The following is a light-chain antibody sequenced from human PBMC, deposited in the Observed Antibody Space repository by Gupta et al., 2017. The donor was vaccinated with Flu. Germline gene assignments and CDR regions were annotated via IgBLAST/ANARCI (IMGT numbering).Light chain of an antibody. V-gene: IGKV1-12*01. Sequence: DIQMTQSPSSVSASVGDRVTITCRASQRISSWLAWYQQKPGKAPKLLIYAASSLQSGVPSRFSGSGSVTDFTLTIIILQPEDFATYYCQQANSFRPTFGQGTKLEL. CDR2: AAS. CDR3: QQANSFRPT. CDR1: QRISSW. J-gene: IGKJ2*01.